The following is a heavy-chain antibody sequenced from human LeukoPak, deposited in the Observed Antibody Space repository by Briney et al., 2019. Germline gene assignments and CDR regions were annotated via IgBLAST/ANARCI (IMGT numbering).Heavy chain of an antibody. CDR2: IRYDGSNK. CDR1: GFIFNNYG. CDR3: ATNRPLDY. V-gene: IGHV3-30*02. Sequence: GGSLRLSCAASGFIFNNYGMHWVRQAPGKGLDWVAFIRYDGSNKYYGDSVKGRFTISRDNAKKSLYLQMNSLRAEDTAVYYCATNRPLDYWGQGTLVTVSS. D-gene: IGHD2/OR15-2a*01. J-gene: IGHJ4*02.